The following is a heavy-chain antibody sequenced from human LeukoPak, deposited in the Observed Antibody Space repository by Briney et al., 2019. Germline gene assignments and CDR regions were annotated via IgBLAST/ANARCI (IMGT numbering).Heavy chain of an antibody. CDR1: GGSISSGGYS. V-gene: IGHV4-30-2*01. Sequence: PSQTLSLTCAVSGGSISSGGYSWSWIRQPPGKGLEWIGEINHSGSTNYNPSLKSRVTISVDTSKNQFSLKLSSVTAADTAVYYCARGLPGPSTGGYHDYWGQGTLVTVSS. D-gene: IGHD1-1*01. J-gene: IGHJ4*02. CDR3: ARGLPGPSTGGYHDY. CDR2: INHSGST.